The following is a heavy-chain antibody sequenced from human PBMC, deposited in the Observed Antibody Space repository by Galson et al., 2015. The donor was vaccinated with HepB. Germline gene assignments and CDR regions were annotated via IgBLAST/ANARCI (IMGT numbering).Heavy chain of an antibody. CDR3: ARVVGDVVVTANTYFDI. J-gene: IGHJ3*02. Sequence: SVKVSCKASGGTFSSYAISWVRQAPGQGLEWMGGIIPIFGTANYAQKFQGRVTITADKSTSTAYMELSSLRSEDTAVYYRARVVGDVVVTANTYFDIWGQGTMVTVSS. V-gene: IGHV1-69*06. D-gene: IGHD2-21*02. CDR1: GGTFSSYA. CDR2: IIPIFGTA.